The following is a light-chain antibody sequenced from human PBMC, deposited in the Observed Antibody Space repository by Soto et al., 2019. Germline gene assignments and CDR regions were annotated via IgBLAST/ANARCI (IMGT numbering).Light chain of an antibody. J-gene: IGLJ2*01. Sequence: QSVLTQPPSESGTPGQRVTISCSGSSSNIGSNTVNWYQQLPGTAPKLLIYSSNQRPSGVPDRFSGSKSGTSASLAISGLQSEDEADYFCAAWDDSLNGVIFGGGTKLTVL. CDR2: SSN. CDR3: AAWDDSLNGVI. V-gene: IGLV1-44*01. CDR1: SSNIGSNT.